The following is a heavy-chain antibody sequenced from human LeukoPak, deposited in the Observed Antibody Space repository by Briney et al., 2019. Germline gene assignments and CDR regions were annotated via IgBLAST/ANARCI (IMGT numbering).Heavy chain of an antibody. CDR2: ISYDGSNK. Sequence: QSGGSLRLSCAASGFTFSSYGMHWVRQAPGKGLEWVAVISYDGSNKYYADSVKGRFTISRDNSKNTLYLQMNSLRAEDTAVYYCAKDIDGPSALWFGGQGTLVTVSS. CDR1: GFTFSSYG. CDR3: AKDIDGPSALWF. D-gene: IGHD3-10*01. J-gene: IGHJ4*02. V-gene: IGHV3-30*18.